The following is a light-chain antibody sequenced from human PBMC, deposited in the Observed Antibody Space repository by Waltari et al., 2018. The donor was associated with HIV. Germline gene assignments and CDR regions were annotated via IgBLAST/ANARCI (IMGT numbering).Light chain of an antibody. CDR2: GNR. V-gene: IGLV1-40*01. Sequence: QSVLTQPPSVSGAPGQRVTISCTGSSSNIGAQYAVHWYQQLPGTAPTFPIYGNRDRPDVSPDRFSGSTSGTSASLVITGLQAEDEANYYCQSYDSSLSAWVFGGGTKLTVL. CDR1: SSNIGAQYA. J-gene: IGLJ3*02. CDR3: QSYDSSLSAWV.